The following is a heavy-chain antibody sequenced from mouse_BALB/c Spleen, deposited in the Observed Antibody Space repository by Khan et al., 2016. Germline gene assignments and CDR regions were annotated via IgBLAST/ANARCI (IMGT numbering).Heavy chain of an antibody. CDR3: AKSLGRTAY. CDR2: IWSGGST. CDR1: GFSLTSYG. Sequence: QVQLKESGPGLVQPSQSLSITCTVSGFSLTSYGVHWVRQSPGKGLEWLGVIWSGGSTDYNAAFISRLSISKDNSKSQVFFKMNSLQANDTATYYCAKSLGRTAYWGQGTLVTVSA. J-gene: IGHJ3*01. D-gene: IGHD4-1*01. V-gene: IGHV2-2*02.